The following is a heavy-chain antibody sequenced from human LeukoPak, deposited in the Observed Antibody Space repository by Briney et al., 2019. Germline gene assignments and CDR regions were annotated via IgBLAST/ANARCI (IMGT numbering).Heavy chain of an antibody. CDR2: IYYSGST. CDR1: GGSISSSSYY. V-gene: IGHV4-39*01. Sequence: SETLSLTCTVSGGSISSSSYYWGWIRQPPGKGLEWIGSIYYSGSTYYNPSPKSRVTISVDTSKNQFSLKLSSVTAADTAVYYCARGSPKRYSGSYFDYWGQGTLVTVSS. D-gene: IGHD1-26*01. J-gene: IGHJ4*02. CDR3: ARGSPKRYSGSYFDY.